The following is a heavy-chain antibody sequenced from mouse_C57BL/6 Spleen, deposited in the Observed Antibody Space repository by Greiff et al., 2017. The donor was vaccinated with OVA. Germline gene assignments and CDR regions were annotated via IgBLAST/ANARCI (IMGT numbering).Heavy chain of an antibody. V-gene: IGHV1-72*01. CDR1: GYTFTSYW. Sequence: QVQLQQPGAELVKPGASVTLSCKASGYTFTSYWMHWVKQRPGRGLEWIGRIDPNSGGTKYNEKFKSKATLTVDKPSSTAYMQLSSLTSEDSAVYDCARGDYGSSYDAMDYWGQGTSVTVSS. CDR3: ARGDYGSSYDAMDY. D-gene: IGHD1-1*01. J-gene: IGHJ4*01. CDR2: IDPNSGGT.